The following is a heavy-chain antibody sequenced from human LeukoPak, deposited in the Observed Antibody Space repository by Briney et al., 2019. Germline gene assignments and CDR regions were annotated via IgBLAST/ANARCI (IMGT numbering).Heavy chain of an antibody. CDR3: ARGSYDFWSGDPVGPDY. Sequence: ASVKDSCKASGYTFTSYDCNWVRQPPAQGLEGMGIVNPSGGNRTYAQKFQGRFTRTRDTSTSTIYMELSSLRSEDTAVYYWARGSYDFWSGDPVGPDYWGQGTLVTVSS. CDR1: GYTFTSYD. D-gene: IGHD3-3*01. CDR2: VNPSGGNR. J-gene: IGHJ4*02. V-gene: IGHV1-46*01.